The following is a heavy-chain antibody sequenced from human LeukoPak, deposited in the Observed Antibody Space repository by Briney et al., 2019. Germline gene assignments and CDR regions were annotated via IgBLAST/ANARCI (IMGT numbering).Heavy chain of an antibody. V-gene: IGHV3-33*01. CDR1: GFTFNSYG. J-gene: IGHJ4*02. Sequence: GGSLRLSCAASGFTFNSYGMHWVRQAPGKGLEWVAVIWYDGSNKYYADSVKGRFTISRDNSKNTLYLQMNSLRAEDTAVYYCARIHYDSSGYYDPLFDYWGQGTLVTVSS. CDR3: ARIHYDSSGYYDPLFDY. CDR2: IWYDGSNK. D-gene: IGHD3-22*01.